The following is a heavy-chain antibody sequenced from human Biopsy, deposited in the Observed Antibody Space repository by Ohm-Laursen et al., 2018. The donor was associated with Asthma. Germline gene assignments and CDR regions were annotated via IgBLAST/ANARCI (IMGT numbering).Heavy chain of an antibody. CDR3: ARGPNYHGSGRAPIGMDV. D-gene: IGHD3-10*01. CDR1: GGSISSDDYY. Sequence: SDTLSLTCTVSGGSISSDDYYWSWIRQAPGKGLEWLGYIYYTGSDNYNPSLKSRVTISVDTSKNQFSLRLNSVTAADTAVYYCARGPNYHGSGRAPIGMDVWGQGTTVTVSS. J-gene: IGHJ6*02. V-gene: IGHV4-61*08. CDR2: IYYTGSD.